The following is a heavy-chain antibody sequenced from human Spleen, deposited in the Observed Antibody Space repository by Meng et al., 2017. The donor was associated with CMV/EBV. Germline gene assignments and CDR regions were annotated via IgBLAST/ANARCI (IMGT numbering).Heavy chain of an antibody. CDR1: GFTVSSNY. CDR3: ARVGSSTSRRYYYYGMDV. CDR2: IYSGGST. D-gene: IGHD6-13*01. V-gene: IGHV3-53*01. Sequence: GESLKISCAASGFTVSSNYMSWVRQAPGKGLEWVSVIYSGGSTYYADSVKGRFTISRDNSKNTLYLQMNSLRAEDTAVYYCARVGSSTSRRYYYYGMDVWGQGTTVTVSS. J-gene: IGHJ6*02.